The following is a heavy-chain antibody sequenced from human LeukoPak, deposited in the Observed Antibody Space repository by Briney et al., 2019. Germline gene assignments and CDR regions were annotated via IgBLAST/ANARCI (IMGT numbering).Heavy chain of an antibody. Sequence: GGSLRLSCTASGFTFSSYAMHWVRQAPGKGLEWVAVISYDGSNKYYADSVKGRFTISRDNSKNTLYLLMNSLRVEDTAVYYCANEQWLVRAFDIWGQGTMVTVSS. V-gene: IGHV3-30*04. D-gene: IGHD6-19*01. J-gene: IGHJ3*02. CDR3: ANEQWLVRAFDI. CDR2: ISYDGSNK. CDR1: GFTFSSYA.